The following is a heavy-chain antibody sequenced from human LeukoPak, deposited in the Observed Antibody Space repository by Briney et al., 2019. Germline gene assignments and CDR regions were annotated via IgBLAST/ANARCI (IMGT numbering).Heavy chain of an antibody. Sequence: GASVKVSCKASGGTFSSYAISWVRQAPGQGLEWMGWISTYNGNTNYAQKLQDRVTMTTDTSTSTAYVELRSLRSDDTAMYYCARVTGWYNYDYWGQGTLVTVSS. CDR2: ISTYNGNT. J-gene: IGHJ4*02. D-gene: IGHD1-20*01. CDR3: ARVTGWYNYDY. V-gene: IGHV1-18*01. CDR1: GGTFSSYA.